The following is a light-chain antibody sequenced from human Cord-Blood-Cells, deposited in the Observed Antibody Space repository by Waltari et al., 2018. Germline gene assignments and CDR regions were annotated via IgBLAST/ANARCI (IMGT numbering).Light chain of an antibody. Sequence: QSALTQPASVSGSPGQSITISCTGTSSDVGGYNDVSWYQQPPGKAPTLMIYDVSKRPSGVSNRFSGSKSGNAASLTISGLQAEDEADYYCSSYTSSSTWVFGGGTKLTVL. CDR2: DVS. CDR1: SSDVGGYND. V-gene: IGLV2-14*01. CDR3: SSYTSSSTWV. J-gene: IGLJ3*02.